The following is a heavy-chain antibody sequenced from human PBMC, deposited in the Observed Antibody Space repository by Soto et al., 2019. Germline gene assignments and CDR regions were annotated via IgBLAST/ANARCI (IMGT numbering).Heavy chain of an antibody. V-gene: IGHV3-64D*06. Sequence: GGSLRLSCSASGFTFSSYAMHWVREAPGKGLEYVSAISSNGGSTYYADSVKGRFTISRDNSKNTLYLQMSSLRAEDTAVYYCVKDLRLWNDVIGVDPWGQGTLVTVSS. D-gene: IGHD1-1*01. J-gene: IGHJ5*02. CDR3: VKDLRLWNDVIGVDP. CDR1: GFTFSSYA. CDR2: ISSNGGST.